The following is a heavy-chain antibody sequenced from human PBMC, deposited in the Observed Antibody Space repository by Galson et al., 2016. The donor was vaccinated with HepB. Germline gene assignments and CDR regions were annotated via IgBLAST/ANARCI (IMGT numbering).Heavy chain of an antibody. V-gene: IGHV7-4-1*02. J-gene: IGHJ4*02. CDR3: ARARTYYDMLSGYYLDY. D-gene: IGHD3-9*01. CDR2: INTMTGNP. Sequence: SVKVSCKASGYTFTDYYIHWVRQAPGEGLEWMGWINTMTGNPAYAQGFTGRFVFSLDTSVSTAFLQISGLKAEDTAVYYCARARTYYDMLSGYYLDYWGQGTLVTVSS. CDR1: GYTFTDYY.